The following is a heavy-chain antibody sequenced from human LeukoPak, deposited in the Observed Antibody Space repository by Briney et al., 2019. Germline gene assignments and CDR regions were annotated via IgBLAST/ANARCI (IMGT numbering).Heavy chain of an antibody. Sequence: ASVKVSCKASGYTFTSYDINWVRQATGQGLEWMGWMNPNSGNTGYAQKFQGRVTMTRNTSISTAYMELSSLRSEDTAVYYCARMRLRYFDWLRRGYYMDVWAKGPRSPSP. CDR2: MNPNSGNT. D-gene: IGHD3-9*01. V-gene: IGHV1-8*01. J-gene: IGHJ6*03. CDR3: ARMRLRYFDWLRRGYYMDV. CDR1: GYTFTSYD.